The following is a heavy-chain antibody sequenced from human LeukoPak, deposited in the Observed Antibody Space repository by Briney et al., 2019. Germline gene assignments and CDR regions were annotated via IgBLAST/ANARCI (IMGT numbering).Heavy chain of an antibody. CDR2: VNRDGSET. Sequence: GGSLRLSCAASGFTFTSVWMSWVRQAPGRGPEWVANVNRDGSETYYLDSVKGRFTISKDNAKNSLYLQMNSLRAEDTALYHCARNNGMDVWGQGTTVIVSS. J-gene: IGHJ6*02. CDR3: ARNNGMDV. V-gene: IGHV3-7*03. CDR1: GFTFTSVW.